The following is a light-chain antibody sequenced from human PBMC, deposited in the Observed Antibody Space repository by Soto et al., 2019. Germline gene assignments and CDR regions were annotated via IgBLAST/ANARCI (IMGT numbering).Light chain of an antibody. V-gene: IGLV3-21*02. CDR2: DDA. Sequence: YELTQPPSVSVAPGQTARLTCGGSNIGSKTVHWYQQKPGQAPVLVVYDDADRPSGIPERFSGSNSGNTAALTISRVEAGHEADYYCQVWDANTDHVVFGGGTKLTVL. J-gene: IGLJ2*01. CDR1: NIGSKT. CDR3: QVWDANTDHVV.